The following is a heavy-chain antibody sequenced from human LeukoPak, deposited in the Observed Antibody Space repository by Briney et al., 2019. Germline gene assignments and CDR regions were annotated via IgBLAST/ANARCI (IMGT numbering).Heavy chain of an antibody. D-gene: IGHD6-13*01. Sequence: GGSLRLSCAASGFTFDNYAMHWVRHAPGKGLEWVSGISWNSGSIGYADSVKGRFTISRDNAKNSLYLQMNSLRAEDTALYYCAKDFGVAAAGRSGDYFDYWGQGTLVTVSS. CDR1: GFTFDNYA. CDR2: ISWNSGSI. CDR3: AKDFGVAAAGRSGDYFDY. V-gene: IGHV3-9*01. J-gene: IGHJ4*02.